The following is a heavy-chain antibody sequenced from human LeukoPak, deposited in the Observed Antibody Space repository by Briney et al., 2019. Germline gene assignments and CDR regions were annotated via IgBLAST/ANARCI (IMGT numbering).Heavy chain of an antibody. CDR1: GCTFSSYA. V-gene: IGHV1-69*04. CDR2: MIPILGIA. CDR3: ARGTLLWFGEPYYFDY. D-gene: IGHD3-10*01. Sequence: ASVKVSCKASGCTFSSYAISWVRQAPGQGLEWMGRMIPILGIANYAQKFQGRVTITADKSTSTAYMELSSLRSEDTAVYYCARGTLLWFGEPYYFDYSGQGTLVTVSS. J-gene: IGHJ4*02.